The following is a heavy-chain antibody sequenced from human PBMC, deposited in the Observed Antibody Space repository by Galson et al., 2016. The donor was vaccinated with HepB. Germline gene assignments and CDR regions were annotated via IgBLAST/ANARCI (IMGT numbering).Heavy chain of an antibody. Sequence: SLRLSCAASGFTFSNYAMSWARQAPGKGLEWVSAISGSTGRTYYADSVKGHFTISRDNYKNTLYLQMNSLRAGDTALYYCAKESPKNAGGAFDIWGQGTMVTVSS. CDR3: AKESPKNAGGAFDI. D-gene: IGHD1-1*01. V-gene: IGHV3-23*01. J-gene: IGHJ3*02. CDR2: ISGSTGRT. CDR1: GFTFSNYA.